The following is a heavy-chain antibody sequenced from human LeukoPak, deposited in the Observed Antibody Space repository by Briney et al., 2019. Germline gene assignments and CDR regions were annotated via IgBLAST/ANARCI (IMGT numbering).Heavy chain of an antibody. J-gene: IGHJ4*02. CDR2: IYHSGST. V-gene: IGHV4-38-2*02. D-gene: IGHD1-26*01. CDR1: GYSISSGYY. Sequence: KPSETLSLTCAVSGYSISSGYYWGWIRQPPGKGLEWIGSIYHSGSTHYNPSLKSRVTISVDMTKNQFSLKLSSVTAADTAVYYVAXDTXVXATXFDYWGXGTLVTVSS. CDR3: AXDTXVXATXFDY.